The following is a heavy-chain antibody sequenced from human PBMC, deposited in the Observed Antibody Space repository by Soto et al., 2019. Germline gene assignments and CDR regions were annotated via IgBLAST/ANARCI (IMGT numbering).Heavy chain of an antibody. J-gene: IGHJ6*02. CDR2: TYYRSKWYN. Sequence: SQTLSLTCAISGDRVSSNSAAWNWVRQSPSRGLEWLGRTYYRSKWYNDYAVSVKSRITINPDTSKNQFSLQLNSVTPEDTAVYYCAREYSGYDYSYYYGMDVWGQGTTVTVSS. D-gene: IGHD5-12*01. V-gene: IGHV6-1*01. CDR3: AREYSGYDYSYYYGMDV. CDR1: GDRVSSNSAA.